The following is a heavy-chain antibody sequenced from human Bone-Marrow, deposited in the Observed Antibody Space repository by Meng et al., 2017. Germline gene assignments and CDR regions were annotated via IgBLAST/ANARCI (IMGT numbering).Heavy chain of an antibody. J-gene: IGHJ6*02. D-gene: IGHD3-16*01. V-gene: IGHV1-46*01. CDR2: INPSGGST. CDR3: ARAGDALNPYYYYGMDV. CDR1: GYTFTSYY. Sequence: ASVKVSCKASGYTFTSYYMHWVREAPGQGLEWMGIINPSGGSTSYAQKFQGRVTMTRDTSTSTVYMELSSLRSEDTAVYYCARAGDALNPYYYYGMDVWGQGTTVTVSS.